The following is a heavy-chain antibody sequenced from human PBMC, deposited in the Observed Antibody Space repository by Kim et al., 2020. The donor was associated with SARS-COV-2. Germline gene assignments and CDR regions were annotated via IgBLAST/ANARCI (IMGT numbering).Heavy chain of an antibody. CDR1: GGSISSYY. Sequence: ETLSLTCTVSGGSISSYYWSWIRQSPGERLEWIGYVYYSGSTNYNPSLKSRVTISVDISKNQFSLKRKSMTAADTAIYYCARVGGARTGSIW. CDR3: ARVGGARTGSI. D-gene: IGHD3-10*01. CDR2: VYYSGST. J-gene: IGHJ3*02. V-gene: IGHV4-59*01.